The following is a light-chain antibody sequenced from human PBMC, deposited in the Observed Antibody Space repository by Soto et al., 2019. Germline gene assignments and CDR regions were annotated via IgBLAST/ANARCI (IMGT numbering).Light chain of an antibody. J-gene: IGKJ5*01. V-gene: IGKV1D-12*01. CDR2: AAS. CDR1: RDVGTW. Sequence: DIQMTQSPSSVSASVGDRVAITCRASRDVGTWLGWYQQIPGKAPKLLIYAASTLQSWVPSRFSGRGSGPDLPLPINSLLPEDFATYYCQQAFSFHRTFVHGTRLEIK. CDR3: QQAFSFHRT.